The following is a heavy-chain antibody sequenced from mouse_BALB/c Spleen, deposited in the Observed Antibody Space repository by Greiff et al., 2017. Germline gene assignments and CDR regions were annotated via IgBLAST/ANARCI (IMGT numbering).Heavy chain of an antibody. D-gene: IGHD1-1*01. CDR1: GFTFSSYT. Sequence: EVKLMESGGGLVQPGGSLKLSCAASGFTFSSYTMSWVRQTPEKRLEWVAYISNGGGSTYYPDTVKGRFTISRDNAKNTLYLQMSSLKSEDTAMYYCARRGGDGSILFDYWGQGTTLTVSS. CDR2: ISNGGGST. CDR3: ARRGGDGSILFDY. J-gene: IGHJ2*01. V-gene: IGHV5-12-2*01.